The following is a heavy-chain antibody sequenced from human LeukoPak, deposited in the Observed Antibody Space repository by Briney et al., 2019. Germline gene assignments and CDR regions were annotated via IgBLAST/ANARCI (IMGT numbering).Heavy chain of an antibody. CDR2: ISGSGGST. J-gene: IGHJ4*02. D-gene: IGHD3-10*01. CDR1: GFTFSSYA. CDR3: AKDLNYYPSSSFDY. Sequence: PGGSLRLSCAASGFTFSSYAMSWVRQAPGKGLEWVSAISGSGGSTYYADSVKDRFTISRDNSKNTLYLQMNSLRAEDTAVYYCAKDLNYYPSSSFDYWGQGTLVTVSS. V-gene: IGHV3-23*01.